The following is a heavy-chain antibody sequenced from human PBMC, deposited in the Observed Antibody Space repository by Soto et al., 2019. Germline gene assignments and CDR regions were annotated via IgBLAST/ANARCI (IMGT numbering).Heavy chain of an antibody. J-gene: IGHJ4*02. CDR3: ARHRFNYYDDTDYYYFDY. V-gene: IGHV1-18*04. CDR2: ISGHNGNT. D-gene: IGHD3-22*01. Sequence: QVQLVQSGAEVKKPGASVKVSFKASGYSFTSYGISWVRQAPGQGPEWMGWISGHNGNTNHPQSLQGRVNMTTDTSKNTAYMELRRRRSDDTAVYYCARHRFNYYDDTDYYYFDYWGPGTLDTVSS. CDR1: GYSFTSYG.